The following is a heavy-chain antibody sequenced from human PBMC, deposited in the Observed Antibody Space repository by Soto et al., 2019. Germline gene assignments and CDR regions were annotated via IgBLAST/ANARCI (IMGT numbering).Heavy chain of an antibody. CDR3: AKWDCISPACQFGAPAFDL. CDR1: GFPFGDYD. J-gene: IGHJ4*02. CDR2: LSASGGST. V-gene: IGHV3-23*01. D-gene: IGHD2-2*01. Sequence: GGSLRLSCAASGFPFGDYDMTWVRQAPGKGFEWVSSLSASGGSTNYADSVKGRFTVSRDNPKNTLFLQMNSLRADDTAVYFCAKWDCISPACQFGAPAFDLWGQGTLVTVSS.